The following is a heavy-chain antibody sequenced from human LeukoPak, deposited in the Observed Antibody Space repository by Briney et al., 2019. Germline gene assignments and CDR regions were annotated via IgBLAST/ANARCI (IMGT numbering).Heavy chain of an antibody. CDR1: GFTFSSYS. CDR2: ISSGSTYI. J-gene: IGHJ3*02. D-gene: IGHD1-20*01. Sequence: PGGSLRLSCAASGFTFSSYSMTWVRQAPGKGLEWDSSISSGSTYIYYADSMKGRFTISRDNAKKSLYLQMNSLRAEDTAVYYCARDDYNWKVDAIHIWGQGTMVTVSS. CDR3: ARDDYNWKVDAIHI. V-gene: IGHV3-21*01.